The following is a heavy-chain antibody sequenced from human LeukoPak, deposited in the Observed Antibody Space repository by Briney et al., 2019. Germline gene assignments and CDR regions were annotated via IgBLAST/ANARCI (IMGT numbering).Heavy chain of an antibody. CDR3: AKFLPTHIVVANYYFDY. CDR1: GFTFSSYA. V-gene: IGHV3-23*01. J-gene: IGHJ4*02. D-gene: IGHD2-21*01. CDR2: ISGSGGST. Sequence: GGSLRLSCAASGFTFSSYAMSWVRQAPGKGLEWVSAISGSGGSTYYADSVKGRFTISRDNSKSTLYLQMNSLGAEDTAVYYCAKFLPTHIVVANYYFDYWGQGTLVTVSS.